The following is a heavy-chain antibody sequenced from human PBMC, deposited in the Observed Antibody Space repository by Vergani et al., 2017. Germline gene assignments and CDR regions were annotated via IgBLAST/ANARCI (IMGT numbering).Heavy chain of an antibody. D-gene: IGHD4-23*01. CDR1: GFTFSSYE. J-gene: IGHJ4*02. V-gene: IGHV3-48*03. CDR3: AREVYGGNSN. CDR2: ISSSGSTI. Sequence: EVQLLESGGGLVQPGGSLRLSCAASGFTFSSYEMNWVRQAPGKGLEWVSYISSSGSTIYYADSVKGRFTISRDNAKNSLNLQMNSLRAEDTAVYYCAREVYGGNSNWGQGTLVTVSS.